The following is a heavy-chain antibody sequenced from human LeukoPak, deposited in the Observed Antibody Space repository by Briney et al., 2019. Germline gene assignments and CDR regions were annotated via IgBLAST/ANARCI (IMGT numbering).Heavy chain of an antibody. Sequence: SETLSLTCNVSGGSLRSSSYYWAWIRQPPGQGLEWIGSIHYNGNTYSNPSLKSRVSMSLDTSKNQFSLNLRSVIVADTAVYYCARHWDDYGDYYFDYWGQGTLVTVSS. D-gene: IGHD4-17*01. CDR1: GGSLRSSSYY. V-gene: IGHV4-39*01. CDR2: IHYNGNT. CDR3: ARHWDDYGDYYFDY. J-gene: IGHJ4*02.